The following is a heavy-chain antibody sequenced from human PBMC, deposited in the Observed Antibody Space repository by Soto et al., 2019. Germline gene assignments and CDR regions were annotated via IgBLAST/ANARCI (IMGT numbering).Heavy chain of an antibody. J-gene: IGHJ6*02. Sequence: QVQLQESGPGLVKPSQTLSLTCTVSGGSISSGGYYWSWIRQHPGKGLEWIGYIYYSGSIYYNPSLITPLTLSVAPSKNQFSLQLSSVTAADTAVYYCAIDLRFPGFYGMAVWGQGTTVTVSS. CDR3: AIDLRFPGFYGMAV. D-gene: IGHD3-3*01. CDR1: GGSISSGGYY. CDR2: IYYSGSI. V-gene: IGHV4-31*01.